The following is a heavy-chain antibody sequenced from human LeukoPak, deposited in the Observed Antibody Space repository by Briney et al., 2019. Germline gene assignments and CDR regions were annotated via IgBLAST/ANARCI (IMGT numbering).Heavy chain of an antibody. V-gene: IGHV3-74*01. Sequence: GGSLRLSCAVSGFTLCGAWMHWVRQAPGKGMMWVSRINDDGSNTRHADSVKGRFTISRDIAKNTLYLQMNSLRAEDTAVYYCTRVSGLGMNEYYYLWGQGTLVTVSS. CDR2: INDDGSNT. CDR3: TRVSGLGMNEYYYL. CDR1: GFTLCGAW. J-gene: IGHJ4*02. D-gene: IGHD3-10*01.